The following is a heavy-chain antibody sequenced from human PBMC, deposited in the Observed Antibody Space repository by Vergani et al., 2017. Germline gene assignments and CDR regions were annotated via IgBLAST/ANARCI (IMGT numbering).Heavy chain of an antibody. CDR2: ISYDGSNE. D-gene: IGHD6-6*01. CDR3: AKVGSSSSGNYYYYMDV. CDR1: GFTFSSYG. J-gene: IGHJ6*03. V-gene: IGHV3-30*18. Sequence: QVQLVESGGGVVQPGRSLRLSCAASGFTFSSYGMHWVRQAPGKGLEWVAVISYDGSNEYYADSVKGRFTISRDNSKNTLYLQMNSLRAEDTAVYYCAKVGSSSSGNYYYYMDVWGKGTTVTVSS.